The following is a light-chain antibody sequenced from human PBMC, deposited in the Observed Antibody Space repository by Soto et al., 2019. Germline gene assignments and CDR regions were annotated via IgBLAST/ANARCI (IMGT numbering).Light chain of an antibody. Sequence: SVLTQSPGTLSLSPGEGATLSCRTSQSITNTYLAWYQQRPGQAPRLLIYAASSRATGIPDRFRGSGSGTDFTLTLSRLEPEDFAVYCCQQDFGSRYTFGQGTKMEIK. CDR1: QSITNTY. J-gene: IGKJ2*01. V-gene: IGKV3-20*01. CDR3: QQDFGSRYT. CDR2: AAS.